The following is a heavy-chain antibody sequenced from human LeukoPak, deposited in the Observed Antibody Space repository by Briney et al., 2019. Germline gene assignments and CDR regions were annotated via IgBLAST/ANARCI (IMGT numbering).Heavy chain of an antibody. CDR1: GFTFSTYG. CDR3: ARDGAEVNPVWHRKYYYHGMDV. V-gene: IGHV3-30*03. CDR2: ISYDGKNK. D-gene: IGHD2-21*01. J-gene: IGHJ6*02. Sequence: GKSLRLSCAASGFTFSTYGIHWVRQAPAKGLEWVAVISYDGKNKSYTDSVKGRFTISRDNSKNTLYLQMNSLRVEDTAVYYCARDGAEVNPVWHRKYYYHGMDVWGQGTTVTVSS.